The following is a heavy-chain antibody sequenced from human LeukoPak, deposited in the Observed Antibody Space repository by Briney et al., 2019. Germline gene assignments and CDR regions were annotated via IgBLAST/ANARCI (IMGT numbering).Heavy chain of an antibody. CDR1: GFTFSNYW. D-gene: IGHD5-18*01. CDR2: IKQDGSEK. J-gene: IGHJ6*03. Sequence: GGSLRLLCAGSGFTFSNYWMSWVRQAPGKGLEWVANIKQDGSEKNYVDSVKGRFTISRDNAKNSLYLQMNSLRADDTAVYYCARRTAMVTVYYYYYMDVWGKGTTVTVSS. CDR3: ARRTAMVTVYYYYYMDV. V-gene: IGHV3-7*01.